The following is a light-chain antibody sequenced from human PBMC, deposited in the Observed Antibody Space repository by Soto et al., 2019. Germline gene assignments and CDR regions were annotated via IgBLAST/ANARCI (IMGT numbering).Light chain of an antibody. V-gene: IGLV1-44*01. Sequence: QSVLTQPPSASVSPGQRVTLSCSGSSSNIGSATFTWYQHLPGTAPKRLLFSYDQRPSGFPDRFSGSKSGTSASLAISRLHAEDEADYYCASWVDSLDGRVFGGGTKLTVL. CDR2: SYD. CDR3: ASWVDSLDGRV. CDR1: SSNIGSAT. J-gene: IGLJ3*02.